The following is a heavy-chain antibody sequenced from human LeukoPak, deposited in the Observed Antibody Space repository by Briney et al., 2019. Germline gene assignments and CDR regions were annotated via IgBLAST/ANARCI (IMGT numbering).Heavy chain of an antibody. J-gene: IGHJ4*02. Sequence: GGSLGLSCAASGFTFRSYEMTWVRQAPGKGLEWVSAISGSGGTTYYADSVKGRFTISRDNSKNTLYLQMNSLRAEDTAVYYCAKGGDSSNWYYFDYWGQGTLVTVSS. D-gene: IGHD6-13*01. CDR1: GFTFRSYE. CDR2: ISGSGGTT. V-gene: IGHV3-23*01. CDR3: AKGGDSSNWYYFDY.